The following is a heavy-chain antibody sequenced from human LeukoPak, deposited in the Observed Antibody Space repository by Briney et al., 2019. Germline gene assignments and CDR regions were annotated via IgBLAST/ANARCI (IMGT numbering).Heavy chain of an antibody. CDR3: ARGGSHGWFDP. V-gene: IGHV3-66*01. CDR1: GFTLSNYW. J-gene: IGHJ5*02. CDR2: IYSGGST. Sequence: GGSLRLSCAASGFTLSNYWMSWVRQAPGKGLEWVSVIYSGGSTYYADSVKGRFTISRDNAKNSLYLQMNSLRAEDTAVYYCARGGSHGWFDPWGQGTLVTVSS.